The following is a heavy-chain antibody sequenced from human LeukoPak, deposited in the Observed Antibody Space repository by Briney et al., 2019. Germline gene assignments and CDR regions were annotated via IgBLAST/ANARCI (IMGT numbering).Heavy chain of an antibody. V-gene: IGHV1-46*03. CDR3: AREVAHSYGSGSPIDY. CDR2: INPSGGST. J-gene: IGHJ4*02. CDR1: GYTFTSYY. D-gene: IGHD3-10*01. Sequence: ASVKVSCKASGYTFTSYYMHWVRQALGQGLEWMGIINPSGGSTSYAQKFQGRVTMTRDTSTSTVYMELSSLRSEDTAVYYCAREVAHSYGSGSPIDYWGQGTLVTVSS.